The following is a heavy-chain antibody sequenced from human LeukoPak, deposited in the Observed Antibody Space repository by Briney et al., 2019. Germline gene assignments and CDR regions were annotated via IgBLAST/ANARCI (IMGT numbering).Heavy chain of an antibody. CDR2: ISGSGGST. Sequence: GGSLRLSCAASGFTFSSYSMNWVRQAPGKGLEWVSAISGSGGSTYYADSVKGRFTISRDNSKNTLYLQMNSLRAEDTAVYYCAKESEIAVAGDFDYWGQGTLVTVSS. CDR1: GFTFSSYS. CDR3: AKESEIAVAGDFDY. D-gene: IGHD6-19*01. V-gene: IGHV3-23*01. J-gene: IGHJ4*02.